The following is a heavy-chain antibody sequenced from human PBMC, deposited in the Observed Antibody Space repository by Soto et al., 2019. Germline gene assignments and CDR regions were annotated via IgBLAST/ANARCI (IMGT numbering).Heavy chain of an antibody. J-gene: IGHJ6*02. CDR3: ARTDRDFYGLDV. Sequence: EVQLVESGGGLVQPGGSLGPSCEAPGFTFRNYDMHWVRQGPGKGLEWVSGISAAGDPDYADSVEGRFTISRENAQNSFFLQMNSLRVGDTAVYYCARTDRDFYGLDVWGQGTTVIVSS. V-gene: IGHV3-13*05. CDR2: ISAAGDP. CDR1: GFTFRNYD.